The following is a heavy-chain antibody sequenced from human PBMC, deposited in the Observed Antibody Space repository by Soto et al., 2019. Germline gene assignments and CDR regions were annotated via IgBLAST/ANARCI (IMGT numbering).Heavy chain of an antibody. CDR3: ARGAGRTFVVWLAHDRICYYGMDX. V-gene: IGHV1-8*01. CDR1: GYTFTSYE. CDR2: MNPNSGNT. D-gene: IGHD3-16*01. Sequence: ASVKVSCKASGYTFTSYEINWVRQATGQGLEWMGFMNPNSGNTGYAQKFQGRVNMTRNTSISTAYMELSSLRSEDTAVYYCARGAGRTFVVWLAHDRICYYGMDXWGQVTTVTVS. J-gene: IGHJ6*02.